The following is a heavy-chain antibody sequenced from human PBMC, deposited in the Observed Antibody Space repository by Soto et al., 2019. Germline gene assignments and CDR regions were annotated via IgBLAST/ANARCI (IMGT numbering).Heavy chain of an antibody. J-gene: IGHJ6*02. V-gene: IGHV3-11*06. D-gene: IGHD2-8*01. CDR2: IGSSNTYT. CDR1: GFTFSSYW. Sequence: PGGSLRLSCAASGFTFSSYWMSWIRQAPGKGLKWVSYIGSSNTYTNYADSVKGRFTISRDNAKNSLYLQMNSLRAEDTAVYYCARQRSLHGVWRCHGMDVWGQGTTVTVSS. CDR3: ARQRSLHGVWRCHGMDV.